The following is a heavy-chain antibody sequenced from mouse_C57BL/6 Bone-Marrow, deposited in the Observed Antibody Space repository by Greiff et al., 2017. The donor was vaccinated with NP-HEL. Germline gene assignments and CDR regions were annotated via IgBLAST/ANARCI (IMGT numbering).Heavy chain of an antibody. CDR1: GFNIKDDY. D-gene: IGHD1-1*01. CDR3: TAYDGAWFAY. J-gene: IGHJ3*01. V-gene: IGHV14-4*01. Sequence: VQLQQSGAELVRPGASVKLSCTASGFNIKDDYMHWVKQRPEQGLEWIGWIDPENGDTEYASKFQGKATITADKSSNTAYLQLSSLTSEDTAVYYCTAYDGAWFAYWGQGTLVTVSA. CDR2: IDPENGDT.